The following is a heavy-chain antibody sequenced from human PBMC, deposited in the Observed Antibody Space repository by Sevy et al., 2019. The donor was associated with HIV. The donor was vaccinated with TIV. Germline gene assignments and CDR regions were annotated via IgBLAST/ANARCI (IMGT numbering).Heavy chain of an antibody. V-gene: IGHV3-21*01. D-gene: IGHD3-10*01. CDR3: ARGDYYGSLYYFDY. CDR1: GFTFNYHF. J-gene: IGHJ4*02. Sequence: EGSLRLSCAASGFTFNYHFMNWVRQVPGKGLEWVSYISSASSYINYSDSVKGRFTISRDNAKNLVFLEMNNLRPEDTAVYFCARGDYYGSLYYFDYWGQGTLVTVSS. CDR2: ISSASSYI.